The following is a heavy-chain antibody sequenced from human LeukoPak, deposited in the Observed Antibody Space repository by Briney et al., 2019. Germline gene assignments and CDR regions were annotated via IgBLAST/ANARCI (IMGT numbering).Heavy chain of an antibody. D-gene: IGHD3-9*01. CDR1: GGSISSGGYS. V-gene: IGHV4-30-2*03. CDR3: ARIHYDILTGYYTSRFDY. J-gene: IGHJ4*02. CDR2: IYYSGST. Sequence: SQTLSLTCAVSGGSISSGGYSWSWIRQPPGKGLEWIGSIYYSGSTNYNPSLKSRVTISVDTSKNQFSLKLSSVTAADTAVYYCARIHYDILTGYYTSRFDYWGQGTLVTVSS.